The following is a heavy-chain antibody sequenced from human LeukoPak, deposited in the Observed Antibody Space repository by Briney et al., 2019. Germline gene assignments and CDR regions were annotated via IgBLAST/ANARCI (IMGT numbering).Heavy chain of an antibody. V-gene: IGHV3-23*01. CDR2: IGGSGADS. D-gene: IGHD5-12*01. Sequence: GGSLRLSCAASGFAFSNYAMSWVRQTPGEGLEWVSSIGGSGADSYSADSVKGRFIISRDNSKNTLYLQMNSLRAEDTAIYYCAKDLSPSGGFWGQGALVTVSS. CDR1: GFAFSNYA. CDR3: AKDLSPSGGF. J-gene: IGHJ4*02.